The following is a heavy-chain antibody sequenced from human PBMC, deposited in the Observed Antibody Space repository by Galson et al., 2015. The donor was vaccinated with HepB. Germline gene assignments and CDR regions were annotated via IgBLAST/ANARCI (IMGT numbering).Heavy chain of an antibody. CDR3: ARGPLIAVAGTHNPPEFDY. J-gene: IGHJ4*02. CDR1: GGSFSGYY. Sequence: SETLSLTCAVYGGSFSGYYWSWIRQPPGKGLEWIGEINHSGSTNYNPSLKSRVTISVDTSKNQFSLKLSSVTAADTAVYYCARGPLIAVAGTHNPPEFDYWGQGTLVTVSS. V-gene: IGHV4-34*01. D-gene: IGHD6-19*01. CDR2: INHSGST.